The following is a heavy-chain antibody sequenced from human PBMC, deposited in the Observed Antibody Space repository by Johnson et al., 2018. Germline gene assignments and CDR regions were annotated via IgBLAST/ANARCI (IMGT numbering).Heavy chain of an antibody. CDR3: ARDTGGMDV. J-gene: IGHJ6*02. Sequence: VQLQESGGGLVQPGGSLRLSCTASGFTFSNYWFHWVRQSPGKGLEWVSRVSSDGSSTNYVDSVRDRFPISRDNAKNTLYLQMNSLRAEDTAVYYCARDTGGMDVWGQGTAVTVSS. CDR1: GFTFSNYW. V-gene: IGHV3-74*01. CDR2: VSSDGSST. D-gene: IGHD3-10*01.